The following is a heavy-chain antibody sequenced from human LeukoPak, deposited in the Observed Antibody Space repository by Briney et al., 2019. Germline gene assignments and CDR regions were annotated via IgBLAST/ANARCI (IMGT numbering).Heavy chain of an antibody. D-gene: IGHD2-2*01. CDR3: ARPRYCSSTSCFGWFDP. V-gene: IGHV1-2*02. CDR2: INPNSGGT. Sequence: ASVKVSCKASGYTFTGYYMHWVRQAPGQGLEWMGWINPNSGGTNYAQKFQGRVTMTRDTSISTAYMELSRLRSEDTAVYYCARPRYCSSTSCFGWFDPWGQGTLVTVSS. CDR1: GYTFTGYY. J-gene: IGHJ5*02.